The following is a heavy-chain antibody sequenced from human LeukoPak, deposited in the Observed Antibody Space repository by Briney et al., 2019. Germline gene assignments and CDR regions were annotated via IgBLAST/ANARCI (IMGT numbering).Heavy chain of an antibody. CDR2: IWYDGSNK. Sequence: PGGSLRLSCAASGFTFSSYGMHWVRQAPGKGLEWVAVIWYDGSNKYYADSVKGRFTISRDNSKNTLYLQMNSLRAEDTAVYYCARAPNYGSGSYWNYWGQGTLVTVSS. V-gene: IGHV3-33*01. CDR3: ARAPNYGSGSYWNY. J-gene: IGHJ4*02. D-gene: IGHD3-10*01. CDR1: GFTFSSYG.